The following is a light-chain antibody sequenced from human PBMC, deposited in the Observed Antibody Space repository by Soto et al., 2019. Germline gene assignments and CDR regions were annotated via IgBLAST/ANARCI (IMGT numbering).Light chain of an antibody. Sequence: QSVLTQPASVSGSPGQSFTISCTGTSSDVGGYNYVSWYQQHPGKAPKLMIYDVSNRPSGVSNRFSGSKSGNTASLTISGLQAEDEADYSCSSYTSSSTLFVFGTGTKVTVL. CDR3: SSYTSSSTLFV. CDR2: DVS. CDR1: SSDVGGYNY. J-gene: IGLJ1*01. V-gene: IGLV2-14*01.